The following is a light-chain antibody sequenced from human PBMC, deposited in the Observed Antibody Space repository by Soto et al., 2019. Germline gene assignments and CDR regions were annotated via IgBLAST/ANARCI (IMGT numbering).Light chain of an antibody. V-gene: IGKV1-9*01. CDR3: QQLNYYPFT. CDR2: AAS. Sequence: DIPLTQSPSFLSASVGDRVTITCRASQGISRYLAWYQQKPGKAPDLLIYAASTLQSGVPSRFSGSGSGTEFTLTISSLQPEDFANYYCQQLNYYPFTFGPGTKVDTK. CDR1: QGISRY. J-gene: IGKJ3*01.